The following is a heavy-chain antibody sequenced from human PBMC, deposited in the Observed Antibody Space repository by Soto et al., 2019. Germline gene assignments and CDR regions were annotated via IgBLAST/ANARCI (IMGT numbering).Heavy chain of an antibody. CDR2: ISGSGGST. CDR1: GFTFSSYA. CDR3: AKVSAENYDFWSGYYRNWFDP. D-gene: IGHD3-3*01. V-gene: IGHV3-23*01. Sequence: GGSLRLSCAASGFTFSSYAMSWVRQAPGKGLEWVSAISGSGGSTYYADSVKGRFTISRDNSKNTLYLQMNSLRAEDTAVYYCAKVSAENYDFWSGYYRNWFDPWGQGTLVTVSS. J-gene: IGHJ5*02.